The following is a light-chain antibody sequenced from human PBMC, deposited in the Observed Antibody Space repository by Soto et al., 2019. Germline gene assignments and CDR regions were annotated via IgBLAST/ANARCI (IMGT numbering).Light chain of an antibody. CDR1: QTISSW. J-gene: IGKJ1*01. V-gene: IGKV1-5*03. Sequence: DIQMTQSPSTLSGSVGDRVTITCRASQTISSWLAWYQQKPGKAPTLLIYKPSTLKSGVPSRFSGSGSGTEFALTISSLQPDDFATYYCQHYSSYSEAFGQGTKV. CDR2: KPS. CDR3: QHYSSYSEA.